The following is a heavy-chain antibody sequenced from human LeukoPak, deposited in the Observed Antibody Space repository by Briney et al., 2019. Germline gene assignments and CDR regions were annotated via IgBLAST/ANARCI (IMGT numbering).Heavy chain of an antibody. CDR1: GGSFSGHY. CDR3: ARRRGGWYFDY. J-gene: IGHJ4*02. D-gene: IGHD2-15*01. Sequence: SETLSLTCAVYGGSFSGHYWSWIRQPPGKGLEWIGEINHSGSTNYNPSLKSRVTISVDTSKNQFSLKLSSVTAADTAVYYCARRRGGWYFDYWGQGTLVTVSS. V-gene: IGHV4-34*01. CDR2: INHSGST.